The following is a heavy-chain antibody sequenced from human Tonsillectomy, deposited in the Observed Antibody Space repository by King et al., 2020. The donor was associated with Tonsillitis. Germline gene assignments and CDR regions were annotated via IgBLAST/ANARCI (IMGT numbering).Heavy chain of an antibody. D-gene: IGHD2-15*01. Sequence: VQLQESGPGLVRPSETLSLTCTVSGGSVSSNYWSWNRQPPGKGLGWIGYLHYTGSTYYNPSLKTRVTISVDTSKKKFSLKLSSVTAADTAVYYCARDHGNCSGGSCFSAPWFDPWGQGTLVTVSS. CDR2: LHYTGST. CDR3: ARDHGNCSGGSCFSAPWFDP. J-gene: IGHJ5*02. V-gene: IGHV4-59*02. CDR1: GGSVSSNY.